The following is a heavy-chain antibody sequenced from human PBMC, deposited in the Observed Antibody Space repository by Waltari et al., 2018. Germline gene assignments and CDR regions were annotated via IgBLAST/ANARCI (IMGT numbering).Heavy chain of an antibody. CDR3: ASDPAYCGGDCSFDL. CDR1: GYTFTGYY. Sequence: QVQLVQSGAEVKKPGASVKVSCKASGYTFTGYYMHWVRQAPGQGLEWMGWINPNMGGTNYAQKFQGRVTMTRDTSISTAYMELSRLRSDDTAVYYCASDPAYCGGDCSFDLWGRGTLVTVSS. D-gene: IGHD2-21*02. V-gene: IGHV1-2*02. J-gene: IGHJ2*01. CDR2: INPNMGGT.